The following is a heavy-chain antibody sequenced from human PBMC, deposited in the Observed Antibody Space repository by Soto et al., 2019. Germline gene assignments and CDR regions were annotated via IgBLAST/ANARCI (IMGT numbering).Heavy chain of an antibody. CDR2: IGTAGDT. CDR1: GFTFSSYD. V-gene: IGHV3-13*01. CDR3: ARSGPSWKGFYYYYYGMDV. D-gene: IGHD1-1*01. J-gene: IGHJ6*02. Sequence: PGGSLRLSCAASGFTFSSYDMHWVRQATGKGLEWVSAIGTAGDTYYPGSVKGRFTISRENAKNSLYLQMSSLRAEDTAVYYCARSGPSWKGFYYYYYGMDVWGQGTTVTVSS.